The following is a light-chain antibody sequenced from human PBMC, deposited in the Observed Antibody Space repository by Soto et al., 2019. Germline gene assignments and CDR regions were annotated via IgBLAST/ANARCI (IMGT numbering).Light chain of an antibody. V-gene: IGLV2-14*01. CDR1: STDVGDSNH. J-gene: IGLJ1*01. CDR2: EVS. Sequence: QSALAQPASVSGSPGQSITISCTGTSTDVGDSNHVSWYQHHPGKAPKLIIYEVSYRPSGVSNRFSGSKSAYTASLTISGLQAEDEADYYCNSQTTSGIQVFGTGTKVTVL. CDR3: NSQTTSGIQV.